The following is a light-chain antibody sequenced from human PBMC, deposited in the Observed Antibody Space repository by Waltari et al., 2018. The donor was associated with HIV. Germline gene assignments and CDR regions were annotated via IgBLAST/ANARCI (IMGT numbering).Light chain of an antibody. V-gene: IGLV2-23*02. J-gene: IGLJ3*02. Sequence: QSALTQPASVSGSPGQSITISCTATSTAVGSYNLVSWYQQHPGKAPKLMIYEVSKRPSGVSNRFSGSKSGNTASLTISGLQAEDEADYYCCSYAGSSTNWVFGGGTKLTVL. CDR2: EVS. CDR1: STAVGSYNL. CDR3: CSYAGSSTNWV.